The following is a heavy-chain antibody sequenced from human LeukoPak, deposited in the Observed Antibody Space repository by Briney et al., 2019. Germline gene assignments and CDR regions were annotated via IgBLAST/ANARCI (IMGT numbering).Heavy chain of an antibody. CDR1: GFTFSSYS. D-gene: IGHD6-19*01. V-gene: IGHV3-74*01. CDR2: INRDGSST. Sequence: PGGSLRLSCAVSGFTFSSYSMSWVRQAPGKGLVWVSRINRDGSSTSYADSVKGRFTISRDNAKNTLYLQMNSLRAEDTAVYYCARTGYSSGWYGEVAEYFQHWGQGTLVTVSS. J-gene: IGHJ1*01. CDR3: ARTGYSSGWYGEVAEYFQH.